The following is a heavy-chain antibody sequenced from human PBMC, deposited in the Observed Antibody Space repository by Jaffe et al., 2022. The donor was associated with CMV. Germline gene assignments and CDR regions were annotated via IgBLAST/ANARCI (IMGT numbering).Heavy chain of an antibody. CDR1: GGSFSGYY. CDR2: INHSGST. J-gene: IGHJ6*03. Sequence: QVQLQQWGAGLLKPSETLSLTCAVYGGSFSGYYWSWIRQPPGKGLEWIGEINHSGSTNYNPSLKSRVTISVDTSKNQFSLKLSSVTAADTAVYYCARGRVNDYVWGSYRSDYYYYMDVWGKGTTVTVSS. D-gene: IGHD3-16*02. CDR3: ARGRVNDYVWGSYRSDYYYYMDV. V-gene: IGHV4-34*01.